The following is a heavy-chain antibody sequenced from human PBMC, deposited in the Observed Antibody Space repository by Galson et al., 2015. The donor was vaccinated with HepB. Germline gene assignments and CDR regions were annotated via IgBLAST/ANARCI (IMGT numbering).Heavy chain of an antibody. J-gene: IGHJ1*01. CDR3: ARSYSSSLEGYFLGN. Sequence: QSGAEVKKPGESLKISCTGSGYRFATYWIGWVRQMPGKGLEYMGIVYPGDSDTRYSPSFDGQVTMSADTSTGTAYLYWRSLKASDSAMYYCARSYSSSLEGYFLGNWCQGTQVSVSS. CDR2: VYPGDSDT. CDR1: GYRFATYW. D-gene: IGHD4-11*01. V-gene: IGHV5-51*01.